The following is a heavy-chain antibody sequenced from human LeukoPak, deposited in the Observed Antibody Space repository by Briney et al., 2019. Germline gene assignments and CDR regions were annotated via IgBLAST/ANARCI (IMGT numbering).Heavy chain of an antibody. Sequence: SETLSLTCAVSGGSISSYYWSWIRQPPGKGLEWIGYIYYSGSTNYNPSLKSRVTISVDTSKNQFSLKLSSVTAADTAVYYCARVRRPPTDAFDIWGQGTMVTVSS. CDR2: IYYSGST. J-gene: IGHJ3*02. CDR1: GGSISSYY. V-gene: IGHV4-59*01. CDR3: ARVRRPPTDAFDI.